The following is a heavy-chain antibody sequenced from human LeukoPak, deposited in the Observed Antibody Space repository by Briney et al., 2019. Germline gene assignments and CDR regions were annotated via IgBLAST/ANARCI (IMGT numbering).Heavy chain of an antibody. Sequence: GWSLRLSCAASGFTFSDYYMSWIRQAPGKGLEWVSYISSSGSTIYYADSVKGRFTISRDNAKNSLYLQMNSLRAEDTAVYYCARDAGAGGSVEYYFDYWGQGTLVTVSS. CDR2: ISSSGSTI. CDR1: GFTFSDYY. V-gene: IGHV3-11*01. CDR3: ARDAGAGGSVEYYFDY. J-gene: IGHJ4*02. D-gene: IGHD3-10*01.